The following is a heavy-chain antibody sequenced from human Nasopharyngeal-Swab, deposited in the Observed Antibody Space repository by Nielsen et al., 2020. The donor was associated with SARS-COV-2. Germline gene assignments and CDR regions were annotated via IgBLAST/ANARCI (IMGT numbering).Heavy chain of an antibody. D-gene: IGHD3-22*01. J-gene: IGHJ3*01. V-gene: IGHV3-30*04. Sequence: LTRAASGFIFHSFAMHWVRQAPGKGPEWVALISFDGTNKYYAGSVRGRFTISRDTSKDTLYLQMARLGAEDTAVYYCVRDRDIFGYDSSGYYGADAFDLWGQGTMVTVSS. CDR2: ISFDGTNK. CDR3: VRDRDIFGYDSSGYYGADAFDL. CDR1: GFIFHSFA.